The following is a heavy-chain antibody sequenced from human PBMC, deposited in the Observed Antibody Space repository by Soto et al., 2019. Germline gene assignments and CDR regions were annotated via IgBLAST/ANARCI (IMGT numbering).Heavy chain of an antibody. J-gene: IGHJ4*02. CDR2: ISAYNGNK. CDR1: GYTFTSYG. CDR3: ARDGYYYDSSGYDDFDY. D-gene: IGHD3-22*01. Sequence: QVQLVQSGAEVKKPGASVKVSCKASGYTFTSYGISWVRQAPGQGLEWMGWISAYNGNKNYAQKLQGRVTMTTDTYTSTAYMELRSLRSDDTAVYYCARDGYYYDSSGYDDFDYWGQGTLVTVSS. V-gene: IGHV1-18*01.